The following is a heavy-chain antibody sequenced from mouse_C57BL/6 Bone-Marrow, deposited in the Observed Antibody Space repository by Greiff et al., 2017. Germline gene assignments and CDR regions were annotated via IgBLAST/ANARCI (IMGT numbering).Heavy chain of an antibody. J-gene: IGHJ2*01. V-gene: IGHV14-4*01. Sequence: VQLQQSGAELVRPGASVKLSCTASGFNIKDDYMHWVKQRPEQGLEWIGWIDPENGDTEYASKFQGKATITADTSSNTAYLQLSSLTSEDTAVYYCTTDFSTTVVEDYGGQGTTLAVSS. CDR2: IDPENGDT. CDR1: GFNIKDDY. D-gene: IGHD1-1*01. CDR3: TTDFSTTVVEDY.